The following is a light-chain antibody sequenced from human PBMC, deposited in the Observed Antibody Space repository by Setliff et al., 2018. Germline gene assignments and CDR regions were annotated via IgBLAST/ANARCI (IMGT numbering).Light chain of an antibody. CDR3: CSFTTSSTYV. CDR2: DVI. Sequence: QSVLTHPASVSGSPGQSITISCTGTSTDVGGYNYVSWYQQHPGKAPKLMIYDVIQRPSGVSNRFSGSKSGNTASLTISGLQAEDAADYYCCSFTTSSTYVFGSGTKVTVL. V-gene: IGLV2-14*03. CDR1: STDVGGYNY. J-gene: IGLJ1*01.